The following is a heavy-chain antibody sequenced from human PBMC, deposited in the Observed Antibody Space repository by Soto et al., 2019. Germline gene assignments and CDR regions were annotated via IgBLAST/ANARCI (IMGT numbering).Heavy chain of an antibody. CDR1: GGSFSGYY. Sequence: PSETLSLTCAVYGGSFSGYYWSWIRQPPGKGLEWIGEINNSGSTNYNPSLKSRVTISVDTSQNQLSLKLSAVTSADSAVYYCARGGDPWGQGTLVTVSS. J-gene: IGHJ5*02. CDR3: ARGGDP. CDR2: INNSGST. V-gene: IGHV4-34*01.